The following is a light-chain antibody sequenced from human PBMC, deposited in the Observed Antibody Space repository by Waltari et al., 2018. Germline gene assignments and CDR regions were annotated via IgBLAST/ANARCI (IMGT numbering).Light chain of an antibody. CDR1: NIRRYS. V-gene: IGLV3-21*04. Sequence: SYALIQPPSVSVAPGETARITCGAKNIRRYSVPWNQQKPGQAPVLVIYYSTDRPSGIPERFSGSNSGNTATLTINRVEAGDEADYYCQVWDSSSDHPFGGGTKLTVL. CDR3: QVWDSSSDHP. CDR2: YST. J-gene: IGLJ2*01.